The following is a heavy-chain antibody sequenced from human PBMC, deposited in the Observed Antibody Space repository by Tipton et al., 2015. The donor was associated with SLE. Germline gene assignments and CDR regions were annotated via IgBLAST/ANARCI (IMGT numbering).Heavy chain of an antibody. D-gene: IGHD3-16*01. CDR3: AGASLGGSLSLPDYMDV. CDR1: GYTFTSYG. Sequence: QLVQSGAEVKKPGASVKVSCKASGYTFTSYGISWVRQAPGQGLEWMGWISAYNGNTNYAQKLQGRVTMTTDTSTSTAYMELRSLRSDDTAVYYCAGASLGGSLSLPDYMDVWGKGTTVTVSS. J-gene: IGHJ6*03. V-gene: IGHV1-18*01. CDR2: ISAYNGNT.